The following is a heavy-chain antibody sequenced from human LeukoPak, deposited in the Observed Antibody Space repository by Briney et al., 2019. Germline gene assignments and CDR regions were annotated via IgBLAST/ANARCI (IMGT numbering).Heavy chain of an antibody. V-gene: IGHV4-34*01. CDR3: AMGGGLGIVDY. J-gene: IGHJ4*02. Sequence: SETLSLTCAVYGGSFSGYYWSWIRQPPGKGLEWIGEINHSGSTNYNPSLKSRVTISVDMSKNQFSLKLSSVTAADTAVYYCAMGGGLGIVDYWGQGTLVTVSS. D-gene: IGHD7-27*01. CDR2: INHSGST. CDR1: GGSFSGYY.